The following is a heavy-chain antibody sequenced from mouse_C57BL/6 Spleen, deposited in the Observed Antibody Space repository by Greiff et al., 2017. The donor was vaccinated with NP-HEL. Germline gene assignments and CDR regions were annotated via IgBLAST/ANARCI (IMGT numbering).Heavy chain of an antibody. CDR2: INPGSGGT. CDR3: ARTGDY. CDR1: GYAFTNYL. V-gene: IGHV1-54*01. Sequence: VQLQQPGTELVKPGASVKLSCKASGYAFTNYLIEWVKQRPGQGLEWIGVINPGSGGTNYNEKFKGKATLTADKSSSTAYMQLSSLTSEDSAVYFCARTGDYWGQGTTLTVSS. J-gene: IGHJ2*01.